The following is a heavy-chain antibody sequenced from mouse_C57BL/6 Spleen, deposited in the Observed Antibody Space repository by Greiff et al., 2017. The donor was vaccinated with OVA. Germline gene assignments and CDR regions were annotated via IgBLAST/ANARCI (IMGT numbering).Heavy chain of an antibody. D-gene: IGHD1-1*01. CDR1: GYAFSSSW. V-gene: IGHV1-82*01. Sequence: VKLMESGPELVKPGASVKISCKASGYAFSSSWMNWVKQRPGKGLEWIGRIYPGDGDTNYNGKFKGKATLTADKSSSTAYMQLSSLTSEDSAVYFCARSGLLRSHFDYWGQGTTLTVSS. J-gene: IGHJ2*01. CDR2: IYPGDGDT. CDR3: ARSGLLRSHFDY.